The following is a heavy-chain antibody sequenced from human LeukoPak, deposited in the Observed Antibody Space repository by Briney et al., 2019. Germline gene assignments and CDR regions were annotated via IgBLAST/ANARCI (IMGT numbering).Heavy chain of an antibody. J-gene: IGHJ4*02. CDR3: AREVPNDYGDYVPDY. Sequence: GGSLRLSCAAAGFSFSTYSMNWVRQTPGKGLEWVSSISRTSSYIYYADSVKGRFTISRDNAKNSLYLQMNSLRAEDTAVYYCAREVPNDYGDYVPDYWGQGTLVTVSS. D-gene: IGHD4-17*01. CDR2: ISRTSSYI. V-gene: IGHV3-21*01. CDR1: GFSFSTYS.